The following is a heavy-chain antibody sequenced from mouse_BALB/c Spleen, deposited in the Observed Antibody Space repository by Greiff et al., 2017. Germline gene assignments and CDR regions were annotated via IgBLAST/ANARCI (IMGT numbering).Heavy chain of an antibody. V-gene: IGHV1-4*02. CDR3: ARSDSPAWFAY. CDR2: INPSSGYT. CDR1: GYTFTSYT. J-gene: IGHJ3*01. D-gene: IGHD2-13*01. Sequence: QVQLQQSAAELARPGASVKMSCKASGYTFTSYTMHWVKQRPGKGLEWIGYINPSSGYTEYNQKFQDKTTLTADKSTSTAYMQLSSLTSEDSAVYYCARSDSPAWFAYWGQGTLVTVSA.